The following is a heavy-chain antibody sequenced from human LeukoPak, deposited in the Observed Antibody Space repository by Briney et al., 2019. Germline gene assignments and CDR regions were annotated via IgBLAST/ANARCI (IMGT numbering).Heavy chain of an antibody. CDR2: IIPIFGSA. V-gene: IGHV1-69*06. J-gene: IGHJ4*02. Sequence: SVKVSCKASGGTFSTYAISWVRQAPGQGLEWMGGIIPIFGSATYAQKFQGRVTITADKSTGTASMELSSLRSDDTAVYYCARFNSYGFKNDYWGQGTLVTVSS. CDR3: ARFNSYGFKNDY. CDR1: GGTFSTYA. D-gene: IGHD5-18*01.